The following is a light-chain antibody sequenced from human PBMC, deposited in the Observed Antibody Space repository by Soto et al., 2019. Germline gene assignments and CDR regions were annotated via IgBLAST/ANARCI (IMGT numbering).Light chain of an antibody. CDR1: SSDIGAGFD. J-gene: IGLJ1*01. CDR3: QSYENSRTGFYV. V-gene: IGLV1-40*01. CDR2: GNT. Sequence: QAVVTQPPSVSGSPGQGVTISCSGSSSDIGAGFDVHWYQHLPGTAPKLLIYGNTNRPSGVPGRFSGSKSGTSASLVISGLQAEDEADYYCQSYENSRTGFYVFGTGTKVTAL.